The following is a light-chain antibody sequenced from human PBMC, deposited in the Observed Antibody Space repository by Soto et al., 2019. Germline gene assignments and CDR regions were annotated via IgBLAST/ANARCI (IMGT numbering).Light chain of an antibody. CDR1: QSVSSSY. CDR2: GAS. V-gene: IGKV3-20*01. Sequence: EIVLTPSPGTLSLSPVERATLSCRASQSVSSSYLAWYQQKPGQAPRLLIYGASSRATGIPDRFSGSGSGTDFTLTISRLEPEDLAVYYCQQYGSSSWTFGQGTKVDIK. CDR3: QQYGSSSWT. J-gene: IGKJ1*01.